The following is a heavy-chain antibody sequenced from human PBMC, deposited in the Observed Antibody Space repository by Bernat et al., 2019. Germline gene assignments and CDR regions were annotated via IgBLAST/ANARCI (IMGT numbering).Heavy chain of an antibody. D-gene: IGHD1-26*01. CDR2: ISWNSGSI. V-gene: IGHV3-9*01. CDR1: GFTFDDYA. CDR3: AKDKAYRGYYYGMDV. J-gene: IGHJ6*02. Sequence: EVQLVESGGGLVQPGRSLRLSCAASGFTFDDYAMHWVRQAPGKCLEWVSGISWNSGSIGYADSVQGRFTISRDNAKNSLYLQMNSLRAEDTALYYCAKDKAYRGYYYGMDVWGQGTTVTVSS.